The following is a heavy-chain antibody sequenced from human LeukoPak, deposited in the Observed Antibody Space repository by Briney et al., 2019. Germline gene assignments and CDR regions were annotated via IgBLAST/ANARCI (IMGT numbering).Heavy chain of an antibody. CDR1: GFTFSHYG. CDR3: AKSHHVTAIDY. V-gene: IGHV3-23*01. Sequence: GGSLRLSCAASGFTFSHYGMTWVRQAPGKGVEWVSAISGSGGSTYYAGSVKGRFTISRDNSKNTLYLQMNSLRADDTAVYYCAKSHHVTAIDYWGQGTLVTVSS. J-gene: IGHJ4*02. D-gene: IGHD2-21*02. CDR2: ISGSGGST.